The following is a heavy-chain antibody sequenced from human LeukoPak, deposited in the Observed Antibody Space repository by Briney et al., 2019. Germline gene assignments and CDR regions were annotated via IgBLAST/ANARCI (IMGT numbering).Heavy chain of an antibody. CDR2: IIPIFGAT. CDR3: ARGYCSGDSCFHDAFGI. Sequence: ASVKVSCKTSGGTFSDFAFSWVRQAPGQGLEWMGRIIPIFGATSYAQNFQGRVSITTDESTSTAYMELSSLRSEDTAVYYCARGYCSGDSCFHDAFGIWGQGTMVTVSS. D-gene: IGHD2-15*01. J-gene: IGHJ3*02. CDR1: GGTFSDFA. V-gene: IGHV1-69*05.